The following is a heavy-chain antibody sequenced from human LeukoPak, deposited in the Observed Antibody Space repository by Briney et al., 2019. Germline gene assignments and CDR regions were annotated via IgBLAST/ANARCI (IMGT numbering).Heavy chain of an antibody. CDR3: AGGDRPNDYYYYYYMDV. Sequence: ASVKVSCKASGCTFTGYYMHWVRQAPGQGLEWMGWINPNSGGTNYAQKFQGRVTMTRDTSISTAYMELSRLRSDDTAVYYCAGGDRPNDYYYYYYMDVWGKGTTVTVSS. J-gene: IGHJ6*03. D-gene: IGHD3-16*02. CDR1: GCTFTGYY. V-gene: IGHV1-2*02. CDR2: INPNSGGT.